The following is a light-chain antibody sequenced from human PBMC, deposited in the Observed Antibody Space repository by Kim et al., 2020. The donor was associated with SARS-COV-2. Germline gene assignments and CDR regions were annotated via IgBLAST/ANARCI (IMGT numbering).Light chain of an antibody. CDR3: QQRSNWPLT. V-gene: IGKV3-11*01. CDR1: QSVSSY. Sequence: EIVLTQSPATLSLSPGERATLSCRVSQSVSSYLAWYQQKPGQAPRLLIYDASNRATGIPARFSGSGSGTDFTLTISSLEPEDFAVYYCQQRSNWPLTFGGGTKLEI. CDR2: DAS. J-gene: IGKJ4*01.